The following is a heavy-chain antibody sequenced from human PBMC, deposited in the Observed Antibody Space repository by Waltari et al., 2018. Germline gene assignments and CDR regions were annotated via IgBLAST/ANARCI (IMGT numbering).Heavy chain of an antibody. Sequence: QVQLQESGPGLVKPSETLSLSCAVSGGSLKPSNSWNWVRQAPGKGLEWLGEVFDSGSTNYHVSLKSRLTISIDMSKNQFSLELTSVSASDTAIYYCGRSYVWGKYRRFDYWGQGIRVIVSS. CDR3: GRSYVWGKYRRFDY. J-gene: IGHJ4*02. CDR1: GGSLKPSNS. D-gene: IGHD3-16*02. V-gene: IGHV4-4*02. CDR2: VFDSGST.